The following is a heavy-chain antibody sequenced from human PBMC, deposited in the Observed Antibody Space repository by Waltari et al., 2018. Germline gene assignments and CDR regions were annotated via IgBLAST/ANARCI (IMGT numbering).Heavy chain of an antibody. V-gene: IGHV3-23*01. J-gene: IGHJ4*02. D-gene: IGHD1-26*01. CDR3: GKEDSGSYYEYF. CDR1: GFTFSNYA. Sequence: EVQLLESGGGLAQPGGSLRLSCAASGFTFSNYAMTWVRQAPGKGVELVCSISASGSSTYYPDSVQGRCTVSRDKSTDTVYLQMNSLRAEDTAVYYCGKEDSGSYYEYFWGQGTLVTVSS. CDR2: ISASGSST.